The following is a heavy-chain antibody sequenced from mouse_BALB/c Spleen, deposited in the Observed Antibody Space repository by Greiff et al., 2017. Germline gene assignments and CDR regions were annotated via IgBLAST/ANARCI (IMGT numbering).Heavy chain of an antibody. CDR2: ISSGSSTI. J-gene: IGHJ4*01. Sequence: EVKLMESGGGLVQPGGSRKLSCAASGFTFSSFGMHWVRQAPEKGLEWVAYISSGSSTIYYADTVKGRFTISRDNPKNTLFLQMTSLRSEDTAMYYCARSRGSYYAMDYWGQGTSVTVSS. V-gene: IGHV5-17*02. CDR1: GFTFSSFG. CDR3: ARSRGSYYAMDY.